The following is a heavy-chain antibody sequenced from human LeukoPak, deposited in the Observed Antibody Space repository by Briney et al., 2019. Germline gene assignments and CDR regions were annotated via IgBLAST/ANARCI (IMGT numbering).Heavy chain of an antibody. D-gene: IGHD3-3*01. Sequence: GGSLRLSCAASGFAFSSYAMSWVRQAPGKGLEWVSAISGSGGSTYYADSVKGRFTISRDNAKNSLYLQMDSLRVEDTAVYYCTREFLGFWGQGTLVTVSS. CDR1: GFAFSSYA. J-gene: IGHJ4*02. V-gene: IGHV3-23*01. CDR2: ISGSGGST. CDR3: TREFLGF.